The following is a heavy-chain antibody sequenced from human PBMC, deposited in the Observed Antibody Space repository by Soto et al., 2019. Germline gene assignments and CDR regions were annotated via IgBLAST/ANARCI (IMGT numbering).Heavy chain of an antibody. Sequence: QITLKESGPTLVKPTQTLTLTCTFSGFSRSTSRVGVGWIRQPPGKALEWLALIYWDDDKRYSPSLKSRLTITKDTSKNQVVLTMTNTDPVDTATYYCAHTSGGGNSACFDSWGQGTLVTVSS. CDR1: GFSRSTSRVG. V-gene: IGHV2-5*02. CDR2: IYWDDDK. D-gene: IGHD2-21*02. J-gene: IGHJ4*02. CDR3: AHTSGGGNSACFDS.